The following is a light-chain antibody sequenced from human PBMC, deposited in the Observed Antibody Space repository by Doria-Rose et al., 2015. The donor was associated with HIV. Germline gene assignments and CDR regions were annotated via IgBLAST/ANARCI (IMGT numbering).Light chain of an antibody. V-gene: IGKV3-20*01. Sequence: TQPPGTLSLSTGERATLSCRASQSFSSTYLAWYQQKPGQAPSLLIYDGSTRATGIPDRFSDSGSRTDFPLTINRLEPEDFALYYCHQYGTSWTFGQGTKVEI. CDR3: HQYGTSWT. CDR2: DGS. CDR1: QSFSSTY. J-gene: IGKJ1*01.